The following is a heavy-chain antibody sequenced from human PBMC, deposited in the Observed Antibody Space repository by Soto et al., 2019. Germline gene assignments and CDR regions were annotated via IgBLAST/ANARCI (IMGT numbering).Heavy chain of an antibody. V-gene: IGHV3-23*01. J-gene: IGHJ4*02. D-gene: IGHD6-19*01. Sequence: TGGSLRLSCAASGFTFSSYAMTWVRQAPGKGLECVSPISSSGGSTYYADSVKGRFTISRDNSKNTLYLQMNSLRAEDTAVYYCAKGGGYSSGWYYFDSWGQGTLVTVSS. CDR2: ISSSGGST. CDR1: GFTFSSYA. CDR3: AKGGGYSSGWYYFDS.